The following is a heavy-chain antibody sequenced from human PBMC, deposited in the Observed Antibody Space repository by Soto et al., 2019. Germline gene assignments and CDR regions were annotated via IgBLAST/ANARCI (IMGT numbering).Heavy chain of an antibody. V-gene: IGHV1-69*13. CDR2: IIPIFGTA. J-gene: IGHJ6*02. Sequence: SVKVSCKASGGTFSSYAISWVRQAPGQGLEWMRGIIPIFGTANYAQKFQGRVTITADESTSTAYMELSSLRSEDTAVYYCASKAHHYDWSRSYYDYYGKDVWGQGTTVTVSS. CDR1: GGTFSSYA. CDR3: ASKAHHYDWSRSYYDYYGKDV. D-gene: IGHD3-9*01.